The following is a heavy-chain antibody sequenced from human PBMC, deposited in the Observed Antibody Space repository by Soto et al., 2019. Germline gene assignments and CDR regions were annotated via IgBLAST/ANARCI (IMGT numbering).Heavy chain of an antibody. D-gene: IGHD2-15*01. CDR1: GFTFSSYA. J-gene: IGHJ4*02. Sequence: EVQLLESGGGLVQPGGSLRLSCAASGFTFSSYAMSWVRQAPGKGLEWVSAISGSGGSTYYADSVKGRFTISRDNSKNTLYLQMNRLRAEDTAVYYCAKEPPRYCSGGSCYSKDYWGQGTLVTVSS. CDR3: AKEPPRYCSGGSCYSKDY. CDR2: ISGSGGST. V-gene: IGHV3-23*01.